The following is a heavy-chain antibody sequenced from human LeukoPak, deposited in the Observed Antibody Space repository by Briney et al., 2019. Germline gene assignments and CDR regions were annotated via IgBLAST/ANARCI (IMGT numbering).Heavy chain of an antibody. J-gene: IGHJ5*02. CDR3: ARHIKDYDYVWGSYRYSDWFDP. CDR1: GGSISSYY. CDR2: IYYSGST. Sequence: SETLSLTCIVSGGSISSYYWSWIRQPPGKGLEWIGYIYYSGSTNYNPSLKSRVTISVDTSKNQFSLKLSSVTAADTAVYYCARHIKDYDYVWGSYRYSDWFDPWGQGTLVTVSS. D-gene: IGHD3-16*02. V-gene: IGHV4-59*08.